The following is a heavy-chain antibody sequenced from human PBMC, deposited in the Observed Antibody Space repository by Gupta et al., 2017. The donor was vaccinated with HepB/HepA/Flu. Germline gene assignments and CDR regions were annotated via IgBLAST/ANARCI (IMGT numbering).Heavy chain of an antibody. Sequence: NWIRQSPSRGLEWLGRTYYRSKWYNNYAPSVKSRIIINPNTSKNQFSLQLNSVTPEDTAVYYCARSGGSGLLDYWGQGTLVTVSS. D-gene: IGHD6-19*01. V-gene: IGHV6-1*01. CDR3: ARSGGSGLLDY. CDR2: TYYRSKWYN. J-gene: IGHJ4*02.